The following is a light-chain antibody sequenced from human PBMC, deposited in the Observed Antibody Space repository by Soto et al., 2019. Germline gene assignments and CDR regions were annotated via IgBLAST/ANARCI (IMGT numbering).Light chain of an antibody. CDR2: DVS. V-gene: IGLV2-14*01. CDR1: SSDVGDYNY. J-gene: IGLJ2*01. CDR3: SSYTCSSTRV. Sequence: QSALTQPASVSGSPGQSITISCTETSSDVGDYNYVSWYQQHPGKAPKLMLYDVSNRPSGVSNRFSGSKSGSTASLTISGLQAEDEAAYYCSSYTCSSTRVFGGGTKLTV.